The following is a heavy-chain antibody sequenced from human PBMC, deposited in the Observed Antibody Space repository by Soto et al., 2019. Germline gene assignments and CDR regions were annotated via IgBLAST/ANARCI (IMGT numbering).Heavy chain of an antibody. CDR3: ARPRGYRDYVPKCYYFDY. D-gene: IGHD5-12*01. J-gene: IGHJ4*02. CDR2: INPSGST. V-gene: IGHV4-34*02. CDR1: GGSFSGYS. Sequence: QVQLQQWGAGLLKPSETLSVTCAVYGGSFSGYSWSWIRQPPGKGREWIGEINPSGSTNYNPSLKSRVTIPVNTSKMQISLKLSSVTAADTAVYYCARPRGYRDYVPKCYYFDYWGQGTLVTVSS.